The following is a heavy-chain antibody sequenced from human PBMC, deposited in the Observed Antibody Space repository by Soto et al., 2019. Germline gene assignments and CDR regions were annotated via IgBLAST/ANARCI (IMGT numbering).Heavy chain of an antibody. D-gene: IGHD1-26*01. CDR2: ISSRSSYI. CDR1: GFTFSSYS. V-gene: IGHV3-21*04. CDR3: AKDFWELWSQY. Sequence: PGGSLRLSCAASGFTFSSYSMNWVRQAPGKGLEWVSSISSRSSYIYYADSVKGRFTISRDNSKNTLYLQMNSLRAEDTAVYYCAKDFWELWSQYWGQGTLVTVSS. J-gene: IGHJ4*02.